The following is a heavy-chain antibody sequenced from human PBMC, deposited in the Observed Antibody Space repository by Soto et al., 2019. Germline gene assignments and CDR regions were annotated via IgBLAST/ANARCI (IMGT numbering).Heavy chain of an antibody. Sequence: ASVKVSCKASGYTFTSYGIGWVRQVPGQGLEWMGWISSYNGNTNYAQKLQGRVTMTTDTSTSTAYMELRSLRPDDTAVYYCARERQHSDLSAAGILAFDIWGQGTMVTISS. CDR2: ISSYNGNT. CDR3: ARERQHSDLSAAGILAFDI. CDR1: GYTFTSYG. D-gene: IGHD6-13*01. V-gene: IGHV1-18*01. J-gene: IGHJ3*02.